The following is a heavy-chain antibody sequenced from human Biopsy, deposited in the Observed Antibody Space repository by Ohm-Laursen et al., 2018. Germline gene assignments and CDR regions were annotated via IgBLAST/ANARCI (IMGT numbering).Heavy chain of an antibody. CDR1: GYTFTGQY. J-gene: IGHJ1*01. Sequence: GASVKVSCKASGYTFTGQYLHWVRQVPGQGLEWMGWINPHSGTTKFAQDFQGRVTMTRDTSITTAYMELRRLRSDDTAVYYCGKGQDLKGGAEYFQHWGQGALGAVSS. CDR2: INPHSGTT. V-gene: IGHV1-2*02. CDR3: GKGQDLKGGAEYFQH. D-gene: IGHD2-15*01.